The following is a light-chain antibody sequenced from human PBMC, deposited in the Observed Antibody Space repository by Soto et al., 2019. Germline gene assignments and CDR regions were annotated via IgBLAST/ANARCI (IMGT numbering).Light chain of an antibody. CDR2: EVS. V-gene: IGLV2-14*01. CDR3: SSYTSSSTKV. CDR1: SSDVGGYNY. Sequence: QSALTQPASVSGSPGQSITISCTGTSSDVGGYNYVSWYQQHPGKAPKLMIYEVSNRPSGVSSRFSGSKSGNTASLTISGPQAEDEADYYCSSYTSSSTKVFGTGTKVTVL. J-gene: IGLJ1*01.